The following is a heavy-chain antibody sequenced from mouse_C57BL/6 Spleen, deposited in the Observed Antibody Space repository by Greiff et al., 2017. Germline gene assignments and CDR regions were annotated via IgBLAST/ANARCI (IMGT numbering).Heavy chain of an antibody. CDR3: ARGGWLLPGDY. CDR1: GYAFTNYL. V-gene: IGHV1-54*01. CDR2: INPGSGGT. J-gene: IGHJ2*01. Sequence: VKLQESGAELVRPGTSVKVSCKASGYAFTNYLIEWVKQRPGQGLEWIGVINPGSGGTNYNEKFKGKATLTADKSSSTAYMQLSSLTSEDSAVYFCARGGWLLPGDYWGQGTTLTVSS. D-gene: IGHD2-3*01.